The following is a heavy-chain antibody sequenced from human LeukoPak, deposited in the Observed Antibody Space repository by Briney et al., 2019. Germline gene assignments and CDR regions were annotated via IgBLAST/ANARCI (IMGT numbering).Heavy chain of an antibody. CDR3: ARDRALSGSYLYYFDY. J-gene: IGHJ4*02. Sequence: ASVKVSCKASGYTFTGYYMHWVRQAPGQGLEGMGWINPNSGGTNYAQKFQGRVTMTRDTSISTAYMELSRLRSDDTAVYYCARDRALSGSYLYYFDYWGQGTLVTVSS. V-gene: IGHV1-2*02. CDR1: GYTFTGYY. D-gene: IGHD1-26*01. CDR2: INPNSGGT.